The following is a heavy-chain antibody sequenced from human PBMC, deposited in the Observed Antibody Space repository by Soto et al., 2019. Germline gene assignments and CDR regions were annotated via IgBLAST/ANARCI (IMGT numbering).Heavy chain of an antibody. CDR2: ISYDGSNK. V-gene: IGHV3-30-3*01. J-gene: IGHJ4*02. D-gene: IGHD4-17*01. CDR1: GFTFSSYA. Sequence: QVQLVESGGGVVQPGRSLRLSCAASGFTFSSYAMHWVRQAPGKGLEWVAVISYDGSNKYYADSVKGRFTISRDNFKNTLYLQMHSLRAEDTAVYYSERAPTTVTTSYYFDYWGQGTLVTVSS. CDR3: ERAPTTVTTSYYFDY.